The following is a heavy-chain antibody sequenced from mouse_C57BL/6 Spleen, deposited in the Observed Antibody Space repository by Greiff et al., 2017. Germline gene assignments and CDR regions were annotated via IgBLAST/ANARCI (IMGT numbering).Heavy chain of an antibody. CDR1: GYTFTSYW. D-gene: IGHD1-1*01. Sequence: QVQLQQPGAELVKPGASVKLSCKASGYTFTSYWMQWVQQRPGQGLEWIGGIDPSDSYTNYNQKFKGKATLTVDTSSSTAYMQLSSLTSKDSAVYYCARSPYYYCSSYVDYWGQGTTLTVSS. CDR2: IDPSDSYT. V-gene: IGHV1-50*01. CDR3: ARSPYYYCSSYVDY. J-gene: IGHJ2*01.